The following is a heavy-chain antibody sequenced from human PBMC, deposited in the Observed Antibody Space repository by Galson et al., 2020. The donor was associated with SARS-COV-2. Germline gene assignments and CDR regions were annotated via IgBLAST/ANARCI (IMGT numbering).Heavy chain of an antibody. CDR2: IHPGDSGT. CDR3: ARSTRGSGYAFDY. D-gene: IGHD3-3*01. J-gene: IGHJ4*02. Sequence: KIGGSLKISCKGSGYSFTSYWIGWVSQMPGKSLEWMGIIHPGDSGTRISTSFQGQVTISADKSISTAYLQWSSLKASDTAMYYWARSTRGSGYAFDYWGQGTLVTVSS. CDR1: GYSFTSYW. V-gene: IGHV5-51*01.